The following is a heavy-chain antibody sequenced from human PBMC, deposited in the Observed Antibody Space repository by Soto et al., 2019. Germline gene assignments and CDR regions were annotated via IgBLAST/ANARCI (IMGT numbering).Heavy chain of an antibody. CDR3: AKNYDGTGYYYYFDF. D-gene: IGHD3-22*01. Sequence: ASVKVSCKASGYTFTIYGISCVLQSALQGLEWMGCISAYNGNTNYAQKLQGRVTMTTDTSTSTAYMELRSLRSDDTAVYYCAKNYDGTGYYYYFDFWGQGTLVTVSS. V-gene: IGHV1-18*04. J-gene: IGHJ4*02. CDR1: GYTFTIYG. CDR2: ISAYNGNT.